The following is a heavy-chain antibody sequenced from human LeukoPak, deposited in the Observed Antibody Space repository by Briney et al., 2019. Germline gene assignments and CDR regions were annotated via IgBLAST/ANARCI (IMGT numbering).Heavy chain of an antibody. CDR1: GGSISSYY. J-gene: IGHJ6*02. V-gene: IGHV4-59*01. CDR2: IYYIGST. CDR3: ASAGNYYYGMDV. D-gene: IGHD3-10*01. Sequence: SETLSLTCTVSGGSISSYYWSWIRQPPGKGLEWVGYIYYIGSTNYNPSLKSRVTISVDTSKNQFSLKLSSVTAADTAVYYCASAGNYYYGMDVWGQGTTVTVSS.